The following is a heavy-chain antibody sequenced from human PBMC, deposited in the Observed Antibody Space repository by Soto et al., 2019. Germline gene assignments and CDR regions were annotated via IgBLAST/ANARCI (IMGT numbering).Heavy chain of an antibody. CDR3: EGKRSGLGGFNVY. Sequence: GESLKISCKGSGYSFTSYWISWVRQMPGKGLEWMGRIDPSDSYTNYSPSFQGHVTISADKSISTAYLQWSSLKASDTAMYYCEGKRSGLGGFNVYWGQGTLVTVSS. V-gene: IGHV5-10-1*01. D-gene: IGHD5-12*01. CDR1: GYSFTSYW. J-gene: IGHJ4*02. CDR2: IDPSDSYT.